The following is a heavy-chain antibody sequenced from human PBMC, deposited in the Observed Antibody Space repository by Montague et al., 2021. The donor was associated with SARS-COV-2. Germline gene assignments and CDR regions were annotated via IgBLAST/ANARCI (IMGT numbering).Heavy chain of an antibody. V-gene: IGHV4-4*02. Sequence: SETLSLTCAVSDGSISSPNWGNWVRQPPGKGLEWIGEIYYAGNTNYNPSLKSRVTIFIDKSKNHFSLQLSSVTAADTAVYYCARGGTYHYGMDVWGQGTTVAVSS. CDR3: ARGGTYHYGMDV. CDR1: DGSISSPNW. CDR2: IYYAGNT. J-gene: IGHJ6*02. D-gene: IGHD3-16*01.